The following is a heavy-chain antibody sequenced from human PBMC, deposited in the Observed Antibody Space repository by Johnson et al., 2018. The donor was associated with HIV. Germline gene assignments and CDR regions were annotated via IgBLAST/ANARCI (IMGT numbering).Heavy chain of an antibody. CDR2: ISYDGSNK. CDR3: SRGAWDLLRGDAFDF. CDR1: GFTFSSYA. J-gene: IGHJ3*01. D-gene: IGHD1-26*01. Sequence: QVQLVESGGGVVQPGRSLRLSCAASGFTFSSYAMHWVRQAPGKGLEWVAVISYDGSNKYYADSVKARFTISRENSKNTLYLQMGSLRAEDMAVYYCSRGAWDLLRGDAFDFWGQGTMVTVSS. V-gene: IGHV3-30*14.